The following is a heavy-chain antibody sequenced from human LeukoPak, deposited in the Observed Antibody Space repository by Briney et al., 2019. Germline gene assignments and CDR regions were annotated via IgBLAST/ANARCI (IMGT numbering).Heavy chain of an antibody. J-gene: IGHJ4*02. CDR3: AAGQVTPDY. D-gene: IGHD2-21*02. CDR1: GYTFTSYG. CDR2: ISAYNGNT. Sequence: SDEVSCKASGYTFTSYGISWLRQSPGQGLEWMGWISAYNGNTNYAQKLQGRVTMTTDTSTSTAYMELRSLRSDDTAVYYCAAGQVTPDYWGQGTLVTVSS. V-gene: IGHV1-18*01.